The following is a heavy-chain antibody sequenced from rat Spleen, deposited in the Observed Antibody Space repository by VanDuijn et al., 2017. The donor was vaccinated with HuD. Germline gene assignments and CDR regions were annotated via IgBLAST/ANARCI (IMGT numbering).Heavy chain of an antibody. CDR2: ISYDGRNT. J-gene: IGHJ4*01. CDR3: ARGDRFNPDYVMDA. CDR1: GFIFSDYY. Sequence: EVQLVESGGGLVQPGRSLKLSCAASGFIFSDYYMAWVRQAPTKGLEWVATISYDGRNTYYGDSVKGRFTISRDNAKNTLYLQMDSLRSEDTATYYCARGDRFNPDYVMDAWGQGASVTVSS. D-gene: IGHD1-5*01. V-gene: IGHV5-7*01.